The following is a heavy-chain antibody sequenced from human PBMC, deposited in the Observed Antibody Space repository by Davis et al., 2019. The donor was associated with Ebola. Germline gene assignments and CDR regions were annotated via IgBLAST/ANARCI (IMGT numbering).Heavy chain of an antibody. CDR1: GFTFSSSW. V-gene: IGHV3-23*01. D-gene: IGHD2-15*01. CDR2: ITASGDGT. CDR3: ARYMGSGAVGYFDS. J-gene: IGHJ4*02. Sequence: PGGSLRLSCAASGFTFSSSWMHWVRQAPGKGLGWVSAITASGDGTYYADSVEGRFTISRDNSRNTLFLQMNTLRVEDTAVYYCARYMGSGAVGYFDSWGLGTLVTVSS.